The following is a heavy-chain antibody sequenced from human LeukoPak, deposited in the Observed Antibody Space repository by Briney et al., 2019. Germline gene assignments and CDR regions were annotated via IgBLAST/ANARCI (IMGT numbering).Heavy chain of an antibody. D-gene: IGHD3-22*01. V-gene: IGHV3-15*07. CDR3: TWDSSGFYLLDS. CDR2: IKSKGSGGTI. J-gene: IGHJ4*02. CDR1: GFTFSNYA. Sequence: PGGSLRLSCAASGFTFSNYAMHWVRQAPGKGLEWVGRIKSKGSGGTIDYAAPVKGRFTISRDDSKNTLYLQMNSLKTEDTAVYYCTWDSSGFYLLDSWGQGTLVTVSS.